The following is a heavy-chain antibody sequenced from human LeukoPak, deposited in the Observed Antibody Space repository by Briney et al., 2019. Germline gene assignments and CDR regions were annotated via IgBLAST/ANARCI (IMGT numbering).Heavy chain of an antibody. V-gene: IGHV3-7*01. CDR1: GFTFSTYW. D-gene: IGHD2-8*01. CDR3: VRNGPFDY. CDR2: IKQDGSEK. Sequence: GGSLRLSCAASGFTFSTYWMGWVRQAPGKGLEWVDNIKQDGSEKYYVDSVKGRFTISRDNAKNSLFLQMNSLRAEDTAVYYCVRNGPFDYWGQGTLVTVSS. J-gene: IGHJ4*02.